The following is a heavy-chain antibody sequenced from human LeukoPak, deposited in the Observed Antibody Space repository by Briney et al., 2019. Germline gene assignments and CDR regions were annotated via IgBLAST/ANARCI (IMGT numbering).Heavy chain of an antibody. CDR1: GDSISSGSYY. V-gene: IGHV4-61*02. CDR3: ASLGSNDY. Sequence: SETLPLTCTVSGDSISSGSYYWNWIRQPAGKGLEWIGRVYINRNINYNPSLKSRVTISADTSKNQFSLQLTSVTAADTAVYYCASLGSNDYWGQGTLVTVSS. D-gene: IGHD2-15*01. J-gene: IGHJ4*02. CDR2: VYINRNI.